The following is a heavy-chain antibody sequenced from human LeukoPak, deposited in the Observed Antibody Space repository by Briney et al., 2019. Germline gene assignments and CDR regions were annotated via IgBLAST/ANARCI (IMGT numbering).Heavy chain of an antibody. D-gene: IGHD2/OR15-2a*01. CDR1: GYSISSGYY. CDR2: IYHSGST. J-gene: IGHJ3*02. CDR3: ARSYFSVGAFDI. V-gene: IGHV4-38-2*01. Sequence: SETLSLTCAVSGYSISSGYYWGWIRQPPGKGLEWIGSIYHSGSTYYNPSLKSRVTISVDTSKNQFSLKLSSVTAADTAVYYCARSYFSVGAFDIWGQGTMVTVSS.